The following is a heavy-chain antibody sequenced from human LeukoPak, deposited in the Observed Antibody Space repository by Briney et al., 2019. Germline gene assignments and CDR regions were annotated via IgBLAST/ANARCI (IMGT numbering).Heavy chain of an antibody. CDR1: GGSISSSSYY. D-gene: IGHD2-2*02. V-gene: IGHV4-39*01. J-gene: IGHJ4*02. CDR2: ICYSGST. CDR3: ARQRYCSSTSCYTFDPKYYFDY. Sequence: SSETLSLTCTVSGGSISSSSYYWGWIRQPPGKGLEWIGSICYSGSTYYNPSLKSRVTISVDTSKNQFSLKLSSVTAADTAVYYCARQRYCSSTSCYTFDPKYYFDYWGQGTLVTVSS.